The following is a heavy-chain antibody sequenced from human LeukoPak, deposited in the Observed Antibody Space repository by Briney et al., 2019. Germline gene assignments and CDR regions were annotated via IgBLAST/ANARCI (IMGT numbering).Heavy chain of an antibody. Sequence: PGGSLRLSCAAPGFTFSSYAMTWVRQAPGKGLEWVSGISGSGGSTYYADSVKGRFTISRDNAKNTLYLQMNSLRAEDTAVYYCARVGVVGAQSYYYGMDVWGQGTTVTVSS. V-gene: IGHV3-23*01. CDR1: GFTFSSYA. J-gene: IGHJ6*02. CDR3: ARVGVVGAQSYYYGMDV. D-gene: IGHD1-26*01. CDR2: ISGSGGST.